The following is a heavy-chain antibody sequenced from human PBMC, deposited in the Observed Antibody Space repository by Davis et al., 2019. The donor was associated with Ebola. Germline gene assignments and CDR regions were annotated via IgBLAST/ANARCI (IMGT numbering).Heavy chain of an antibody. Sequence: PSETLSLTCAASGFTVSSNYMSWVRQAPGKGLEWVANIKQDGSEKYYVDSVKGRFTISRDNAKNSLYLQMNSLRAEDTAVYYCAREGGYCSSTSCYIAEYFQHWGQGTLVTVSS. CDR2: IKQDGSEK. V-gene: IGHV3-7*03. CDR3: AREGGYCSSTSCYIAEYFQH. CDR1: GFTVSSNY. D-gene: IGHD2-2*02. J-gene: IGHJ1*01.